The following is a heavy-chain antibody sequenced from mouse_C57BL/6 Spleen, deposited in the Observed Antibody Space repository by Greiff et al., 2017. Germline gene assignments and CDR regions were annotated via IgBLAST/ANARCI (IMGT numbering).Heavy chain of an antibody. Sequence: VQLQQPGAELVKPGASVKLSCKASGYTFTSYWMQWVKQRPGQGLEWIGEIDPSDSYTNYNQKFKGKATLTVDTSSSTAYMQLSSLTSEDSAVYYCARGGGNYVKFAYWGQGTLVTVSA. CDR3: ARGGGNYVKFAY. CDR1: GYTFTSYW. D-gene: IGHD2-1*01. V-gene: IGHV1-50*01. CDR2: IDPSDSYT. J-gene: IGHJ3*01.